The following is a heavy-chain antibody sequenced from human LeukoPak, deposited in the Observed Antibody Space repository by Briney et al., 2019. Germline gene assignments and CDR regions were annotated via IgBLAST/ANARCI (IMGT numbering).Heavy chain of an antibody. CDR2: INQGGSDK. D-gene: IGHD6-13*01. Sequence: GGSLRLSCAASGFTFSGHWMSWVRQAPGKGLEWVANINQGGSDKYYVDSVKGRFTISRDNADNLLYLQMNSLRGEDTAVYYCVKESAADATFHFDYWGQGTLVTVSS. J-gene: IGHJ4*02. CDR1: GFTFSGHW. CDR3: VKESAADATFHFDY. V-gene: IGHV3-7*01.